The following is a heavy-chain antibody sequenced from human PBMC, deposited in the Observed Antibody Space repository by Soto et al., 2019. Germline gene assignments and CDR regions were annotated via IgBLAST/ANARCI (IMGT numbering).Heavy chain of an antibody. CDR1: GLTVSSNY. Sequence: GGSLRLSCAASGLTVSSNYMSWVRQAPGKGLEWVSVIYSGGSTYYADSVKGRFTISRDNSKNTLYLQMNSLRAEDTAVYFCARDNYCSRTSCLHSYWYFDLWGRGTLVTVSS. CDR2: IYSGGST. J-gene: IGHJ2*01. V-gene: IGHV3-53*01. D-gene: IGHD2-2*01. CDR3: ARDNYCSRTSCLHSYWYFDL.